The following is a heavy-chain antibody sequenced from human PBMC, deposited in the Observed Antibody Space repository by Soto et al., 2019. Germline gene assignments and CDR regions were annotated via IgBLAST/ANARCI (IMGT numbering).Heavy chain of an antibody. CDR3: ARGPRGYDSNY. CDR2: IKQDGSEK. Sequence: EVQLVESGGGLVQPGGSLRLSCAASGFTFSSYWMSWFRKAPGKGLEWVANIKQDGSEKYYVDSVKGRFTISRDNAKNSLYLQMNSLRAEDTAVYYCARGPRGYDSNYWGQGTLVTVSS. CDR1: GFTFSSYW. J-gene: IGHJ4*02. D-gene: IGHD5-12*01. V-gene: IGHV3-7*01.